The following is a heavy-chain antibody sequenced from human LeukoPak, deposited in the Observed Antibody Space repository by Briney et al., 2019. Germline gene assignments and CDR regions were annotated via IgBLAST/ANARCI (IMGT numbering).Heavy chain of an antibody. CDR2: IRVSDGAA. D-gene: IGHD3-3*01. CDR3: AKDLYYDFWGGPFDY. J-gene: IGHJ4*02. V-gene: IGHV3-23*01. Sequence: GGSLRLSCAASGFTFPTYAMKWVRQAPGKGLEWVSSIRVSDGAAFYADSVKGRFTISRDNSENTLFLQMNSLRAEDTAVYYCAKDLYYDFWGGPFDYWGQGTLVTVSS. CDR1: GFTFPTYA.